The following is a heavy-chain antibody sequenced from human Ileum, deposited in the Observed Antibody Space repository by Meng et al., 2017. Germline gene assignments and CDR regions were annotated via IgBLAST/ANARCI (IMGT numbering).Heavy chain of an antibody. CDR3: ARDHWGSLDY. J-gene: IGHJ4*02. CDR2: AST. CDR1: GGSVSSDGFR. D-gene: IGHD7-27*01. V-gene: IGHV4-61*08. Sequence: QVQLQGSGPGLGRPAETPSLICTVSGGSVSSDGFRWGWVRQPPGKGLEWIGYASTNYNPSLKSRVTISLDTSKNQFSLELSSVTAADTAAYYCARDHWGSLDYWGQGILVTVSS.